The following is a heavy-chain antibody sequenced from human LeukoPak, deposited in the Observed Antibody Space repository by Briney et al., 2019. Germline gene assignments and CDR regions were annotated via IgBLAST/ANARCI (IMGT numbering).Heavy chain of an antibody. J-gene: IGHJ4*02. Sequence: PGGSLRLSCAASGFTFRSYWMHWVRRVPGKGLVWVTRTNPDGSSTNYADSVKGRFTISRDNAKNTLYLQMNSPRAEDTAVYYCARALEMSPDYWGQGTLVTVSS. D-gene: IGHD5-24*01. V-gene: IGHV3-74*01. CDR1: GFTFRSYW. CDR3: ARALEMSPDY. CDR2: TNPDGSST.